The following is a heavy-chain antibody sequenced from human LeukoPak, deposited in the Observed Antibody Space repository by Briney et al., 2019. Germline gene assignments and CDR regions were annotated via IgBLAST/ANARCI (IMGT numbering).Heavy chain of an antibody. CDR1: GFIFSDYY. CDR3: ARDWSPNWFDP. Sequence: GGSLRLSCEASGFIFSDYYMSWIRQAPGKGLEWVSYISASSGYTKYADSVKGRFTISRDNAKNSVYLQMNSLRADDTAVYYCARDWSPNWFDPWGQGTPVTVSS. CDR2: ISASSGYT. V-gene: IGHV3-11*06. J-gene: IGHJ5*02.